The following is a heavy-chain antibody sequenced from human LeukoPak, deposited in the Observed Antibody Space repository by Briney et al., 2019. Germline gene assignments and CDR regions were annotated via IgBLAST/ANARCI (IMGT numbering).Heavy chain of an antibody. D-gene: IGHD3-22*01. CDR1: GYTLTGNY. J-gene: IGHJ4*02. V-gene: IGHV1-2*02. Sequence: ASVKVSCKASGYTLTGNYMHWVRQAPGQGLEWMGWINLKSGGTNYAQKFQGRVTMTRDTSLSTGYMALSRLESDDTAVYYCAVNYYDSSAYYYEVGDYWGQGTLVTVSS. CDR2: INLKSGGT. CDR3: AVNYYDSSAYYYEVGDY.